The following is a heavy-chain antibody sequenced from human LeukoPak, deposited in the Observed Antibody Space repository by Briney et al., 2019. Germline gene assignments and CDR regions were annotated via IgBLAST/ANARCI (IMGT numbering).Heavy chain of an antibody. CDR3: VPHTRSDTAMVN. CDR2: IIPIFGTA. V-gene: IGHV1-69*13. CDR1: GGTFSSYA. J-gene: IGHJ4*02. D-gene: IGHD5-18*01. Sequence: ASVKVSCKASGGTFSSYAISWVRQAPGQGLEWMGGIIPIFGTANYAQKFQGRVTITADESTCTAYMELSSLRSEDTAVYYCVPHTRSDTAMVNWGQGTLVTVSS.